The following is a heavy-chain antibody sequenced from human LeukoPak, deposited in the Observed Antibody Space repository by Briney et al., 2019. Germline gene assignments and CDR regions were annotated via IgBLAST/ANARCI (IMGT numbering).Heavy chain of an antibody. Sequence: GGSLRLSCAASGFTFSSYAMSWVRQFPGKGLEWVSTITAGAGSTYYADSVKGRFTISRDNSETTLYLQVNSLRAEDTAVYYCAKNYGGNSGPYFQHWGQGTLVTVSS. J-gene: IGHJ1*01. CDR3: AKNYGGNSGPYFQH. D-gene: IGHD4-23*01. V-gene: IGHV3-23*01. CDR1: GFTFSSYA. CDR2: ITAGAGST.